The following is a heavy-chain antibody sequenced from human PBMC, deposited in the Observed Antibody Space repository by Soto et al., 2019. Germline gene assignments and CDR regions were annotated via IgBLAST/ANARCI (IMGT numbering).Heavy chain of an antibody. J-gene: IGHJ6*02. D-gene: IGHD3-3*01. CDR2: LNHSGST. CDR3: ARVVLRFLESGYYYYYYGMDV. V-gene: IGHV4-34*01. Sequence: SETLSLTFAVYGGSFSGYYWSWIRQPPGKGLEWIGELNHSGSTNYNPPLKSRVTISVDTSKNQFSLKLSSVTAADTAVYYCARVVLRFLESGYYYYYYGMDVWGQGTTVTVSS. CDR1: GGSFSGYY.